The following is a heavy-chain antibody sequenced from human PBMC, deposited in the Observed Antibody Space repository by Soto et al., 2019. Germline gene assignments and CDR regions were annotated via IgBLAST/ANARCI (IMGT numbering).Heavy chain of an antibody. CDR2: ISAYNGNT. CDR3: ASHPQGFGPRSYWFDP. CDR1: GYTFTSYG. D-gene: IGHD3-10*01. Sequence: ASVKVYCKASGYTFTSYGISWVRQAPGQGLEWMGWISAYNGNTNYAQKLQGRVTMTTDTSTSTAYMELRSLRSDDTAVYYCASHPQGFGPRSYWFDPWGQGTLVTVSS. J-gene: IGHJ5*02. V-gene: IGHV1-18*01.